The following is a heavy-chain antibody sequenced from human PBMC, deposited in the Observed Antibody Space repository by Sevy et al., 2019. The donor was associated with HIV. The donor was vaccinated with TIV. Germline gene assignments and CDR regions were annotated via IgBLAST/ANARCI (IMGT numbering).Heavy chain of an antibody. CDR3: ARGGCSSSWYPYYYYYGMDV. V-gene: IGHV3-30-3*01. Sequence: GGSLRLSCAASGFTFSSYAMHWVRQAPGKGLEWVAVISYDGSNKYYADSVKGRFTISRDNSKNTLYLQMNSLRAEDTAVYYCARGGCSSSWYPYYYYYGMDVWGQGTTVTVSS. J-gene: IGHJ6*02. CDR1: GFTFSSYA. CDR2: ISYDGSNK. D-gene: IGHD6-13*01.